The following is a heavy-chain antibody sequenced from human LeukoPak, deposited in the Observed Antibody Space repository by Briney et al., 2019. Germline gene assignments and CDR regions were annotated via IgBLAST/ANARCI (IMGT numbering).Heavy chain of an antibody. CDR1: GASISSGAYY. CDR3: ASSPNQYFIDY. Sequence: PSETLSLTCTVSGASISSGAYYWSWIRQHPGKGLESIGYIFYRGSTYYNPSLKSRLTISVDTSKNQFSLKLNSVTDADTAVYYCASSPNQYFIDYWGQGVLVTVSS. CDR2: IFYRGST. J-gene: IGHJ4*02. D-gene: IGHD1-14*01. V-gene: IGHV4-31*03.